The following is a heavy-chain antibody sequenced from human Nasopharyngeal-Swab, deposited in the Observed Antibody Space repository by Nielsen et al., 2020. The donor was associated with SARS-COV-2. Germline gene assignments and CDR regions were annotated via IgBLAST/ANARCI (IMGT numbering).Heavy chain of an antibody. D-gene: IGHD2-15*01. CDR3: ARDVHGGSWVFDY. CDR1: GGSFSTYA. J-gene: IGHJ4*02. V-gene: IGHV1-69*13. Sequence: SVKVSCKASGGSFSTYAFSWVRQAPGQGLEWMGGIIPSFSRENYAQKFQDRVTITADEATSTAYMELSSLRSEDTAVYYCARDVHGGSWVFDYWGQGTLVTVSS. CDR2: IIPSFSRE.